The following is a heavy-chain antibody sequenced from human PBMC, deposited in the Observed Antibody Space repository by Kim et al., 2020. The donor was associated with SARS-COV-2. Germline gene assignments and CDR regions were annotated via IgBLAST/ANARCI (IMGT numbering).Heavy chain of an antibody. Sequence: GGSLRLSCAASGFTFSSYSMNWVRQAPGKGLEWVSYISSSSSTIYYVDSVKGRFTISRDNAKNSLYLQMNSLRDEDTAVYYCAREGSSGWYRGRGYYYGMDVWGQGTTVTVSS. V-gene: IGHV3-48*02. CDR2: ISSSSSTI. D-gene: IGHD6-19*01. CDR3: AREGSSGWYRGRGYYYGMDV. CDR1: GFTFSSYS. J-gene: IGHJ6*02.